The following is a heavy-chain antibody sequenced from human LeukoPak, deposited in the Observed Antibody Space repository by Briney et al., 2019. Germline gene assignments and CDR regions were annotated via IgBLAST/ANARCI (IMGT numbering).Heavy chain of an antibody. J-gene: IGHJ3*02. V-gene: IGHV3-21*01. Sequence: NSGGSLRLSCAASGFTFSSYSMNWVRQAPGKGLEWVSSISSSSSYIYYADSLKGRFTISRDNAKNSLYLQMNSLRAEDTAVYYCASLNGAIDIWGQGTMVTVSS. CDR3: ASLNGAIDI. CDR2: ISSSSSYI. CDR1: GFTFSSYS. D-gene: IGHD1-26*01.